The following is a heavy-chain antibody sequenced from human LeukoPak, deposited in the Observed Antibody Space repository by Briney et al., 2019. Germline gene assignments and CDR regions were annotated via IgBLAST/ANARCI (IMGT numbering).Heavy chain of an antibody. CDR3: ARNNTLMMYPRGGEDKGFDY. CDR1: GGSLSSGSYY. J-gene: IGHJ4*02. D-gene: IGHD2-8*01. CDR2: IYYSGST. V-gene: IGHV4-39*01. Sequence: PSETLSLTCTVSGGSLSSGSYYWGWIRQPPGKGLEWIASIYYSGSTHYNPSLKSRVTISVDTSKNEFSLKLSSVTAADTAVYYCARNNTLMMYPRGGEDKGFDYWGQGTLVTVSS.